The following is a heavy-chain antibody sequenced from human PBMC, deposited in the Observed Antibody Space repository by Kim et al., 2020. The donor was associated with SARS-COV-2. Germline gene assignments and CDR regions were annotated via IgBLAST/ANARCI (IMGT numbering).Heavy chain of an antibody. D-gene: IGHD2-2*02. J-gene: IGHJ5*02. V-gene: IGHV4-31*03. CDR3: ARNAVAGAIDSFDP. Sequence: SETLSLTCSVSGGSISSGDYHWNWIRQDPRKGLEFIGYIYHNGGTFYNPSLKSRVIISVELSNNQFSLKLNSVTAADTAVYYCARNAVAGAIDSFDPWGQGTLVTVSS. CDR1: GGSISSGDYH. CDR2: IYHNGGT.